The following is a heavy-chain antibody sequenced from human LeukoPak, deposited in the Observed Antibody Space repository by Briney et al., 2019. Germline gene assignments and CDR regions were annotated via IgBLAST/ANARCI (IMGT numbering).Heavy chain of an antibody. Sequence: GGCLRPSCVPSGFTFSNHWASWVPDAPGKGREGGANIKEDAREKWYVGSVKDRFTISRDNAKNSLYLQMNRLRAEDTAAYYCARFDKKFEDSGYRSFDCWGQGTLVTVSS. CDR1: GFTFSNHW. CDR3: ARFDKKFEDSGYRSFDC. CDR2: IKEDAREK. D-gene: IGHD3-22*01. V-gene: IGHV3-7*01. J-gene: IGHJ4*02.